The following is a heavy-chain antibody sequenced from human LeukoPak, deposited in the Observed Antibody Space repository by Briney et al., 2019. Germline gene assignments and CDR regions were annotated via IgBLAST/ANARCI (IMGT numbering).Heavy chain of an antibody. CDR3: ARAPWDSSGYGAFDY. CDR2: IYHSGST. D-gene: IGHD3-22*01. Sequence: SETLSLTSAVSGGSISSSNWWSWVRQPPGKGLEWIGEIYHSGSTNYNPSLKSRVTISVDKSKNQFSLKLSSVTAADTAVYYCARAPWDSSGYGAFDYWGQGTLVTVSS. CDR1: GGSISSSNW. V-gene: IGHV4-4*02. J-gene: IGHJ4*02.